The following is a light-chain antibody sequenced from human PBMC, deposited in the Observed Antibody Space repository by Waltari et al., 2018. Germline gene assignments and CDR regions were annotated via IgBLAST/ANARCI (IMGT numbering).Light chain of an antibody. CDR1: SRDIGSYNG. CDR3: SSYAGSVV. CDR2: GVN. Sequence: QSALTQPASVSGSRGQSITISCTGCSRDIGSYNGVSWYQHHPGNAPKLLSYGVNNRPSGVSNRFSGSKSGNTASLTISGLQAEDEADYYCSSYAGSVVFGGGTKLTVL. V-gene: IGLV2-23*02. J-gene: IGLJ3*02.